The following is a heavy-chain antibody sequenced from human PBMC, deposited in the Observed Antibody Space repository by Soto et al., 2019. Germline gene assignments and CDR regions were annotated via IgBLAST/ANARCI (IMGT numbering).Heavy chain of an antibody. D-gene: IGHD3-22*01. CDR1: GYTFTGYY. V-gene: IGHV1-2*04. J-gene: IGHJ4*02. Sequence: GASVKVSCKASGYTFTGYYMHWVRQAPGQGLEWMGWINPNSGGTNYAQKFRGWVTMTRDTSISTAYMELSRLRSDDTAVYYCARGLSSGYYPDLDYWGQGTLVTVSS. CDR3: ARGLSSGYYPDLDY. CDR2: INPNSGGT.